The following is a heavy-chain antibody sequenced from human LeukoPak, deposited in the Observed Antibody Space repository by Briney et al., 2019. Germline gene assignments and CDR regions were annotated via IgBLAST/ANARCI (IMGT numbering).Heavy chain of an antibody. CDR3: ASILGYCSSTSCYAFDY. J-gene: IGHJ4*02. D-gene: IGHD2-2*01. V-gene: IGHV3-11*04. CDR1: GFTFSDYY. Sequence: PGGSLRLSCAASGFTFSDYYMSWIRQAPGKGLEWVSYISSSGSTIYYADSVKGRFTISRDNAKNSLYLQMNSLRAEDTAVYYCASILGYCSSTSCYAFDYWRQGTLVTVSS. CDR2: ISSSGSTI.